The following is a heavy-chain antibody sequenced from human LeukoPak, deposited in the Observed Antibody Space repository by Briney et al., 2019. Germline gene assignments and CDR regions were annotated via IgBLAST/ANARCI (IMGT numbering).Heavy chain of an antibody. V-gene: IGHV3-30*18. CDR1: GFTFSSYG. J-gene: IGHJ4*02. CDR3: AKEPTTRAGTEYPDY. Sequence: GRSLRLSCAASGFTFSSYGMHWVRQAPGKGLEWVAVISYDGSNKYYADSVKGRFTISRDNSKNTLYLQMNSLRAEDTAVYYCAKEPTTRAGTEYPDYWGQGTLVTVSS. CDR2: ISYDGSNK. D-gene: IGHD1-7*01.